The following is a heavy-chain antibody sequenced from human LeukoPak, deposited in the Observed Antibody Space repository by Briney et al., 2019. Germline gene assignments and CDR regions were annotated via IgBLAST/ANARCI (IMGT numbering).Heavy chain of an antibody. CDR2: INHSGST. CDR3: ARIGYCSSTSCYGGGSNYYYYYMDV. J-gene: IGHJ6*03. Sequence: SETLSLTCAVYGGSFSGYYWSWIRQPPGKGLEGIGEINHSGSTNYNPSLKSRVTISVDTSKNQFSLKLSSVTAADTAVYYCARIGYCSSTSCYGGGSNYYYYYMDVWGKGTTVTVSS. V-gene: IGHV4-34*01. CDR1: GGSFSGYY. D-gene: IGHD2-2*01.